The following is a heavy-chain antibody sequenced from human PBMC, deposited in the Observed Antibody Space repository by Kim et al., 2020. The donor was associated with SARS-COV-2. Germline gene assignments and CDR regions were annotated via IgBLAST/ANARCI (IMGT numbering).Heavy chain of an antibody. V-gene: IGHV4-31*03. CDR3: AGGEDPYAFDI. J-gene: IGHJ3*02. CDR1: GGSISSGGYY. D-gene: IGHD3-16*01. Sequence: SETLSLTCTVSGGSISSGGYYWSWIRQHPGKGLEWIGYIYYSGSTYYNPSLKSRVTISVDTSKNQFSLKLSSVTAADTAVYYCAGGEDPYAFDIWGQGTMVTVSS. CDR2: IYYSGST.